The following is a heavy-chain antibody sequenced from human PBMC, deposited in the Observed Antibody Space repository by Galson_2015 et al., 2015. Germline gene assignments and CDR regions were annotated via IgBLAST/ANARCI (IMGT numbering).Heavy chain of an antibody. J-gene: IGHJ4*02. CDR2: ISSSGSTI. CDR3: ARGGGCSSASCYQSNFFDY. CDR1: GFTFSYYS. Sequence: SLRLSCAASGFTFSYYSMNRVRQAPGKGLEWISYISSSGSTIYYADSVKGRFTISRDNAKNSLFLQMNSLRDEDTAVYYCARGGGCSSASCYQSNFFDYWGQGTRVTVSS. V-gene: IGHV3-48*02. D-gene: IGHD2-2*01.